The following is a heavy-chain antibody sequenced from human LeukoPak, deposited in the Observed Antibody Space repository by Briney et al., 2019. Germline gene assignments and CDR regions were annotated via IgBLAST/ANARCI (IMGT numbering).Heavy chain of an antibody. CDR3: ARALYYYDSSGYYYALSTPYYFDY. Sequence: SETLSLTCAVSGGSISSGGYSWSWIRQPPGKGLEWIGYIYHSGSTYYNPSLKSRVTISVDTSKNQFSLKLSSVTAADTAVYYCARALYYYDSSGYYYALSTPYYFDYWGQGTLVTVSS. J-gene: IGHJ4*02. D-gene: IGHD3-22*01. CDR1: GGSISSGGYS. CDR2: IYHSGST. V-gene: IGHV4-30-2*01.